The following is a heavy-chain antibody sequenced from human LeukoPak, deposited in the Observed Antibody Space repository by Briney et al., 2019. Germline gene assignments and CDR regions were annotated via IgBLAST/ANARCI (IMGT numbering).Heavy chain of an antibody. Sequence: GGSLRLSCAASGFTFSSYSMNWVRQAPGKGLEWVSSISSSSSYIYYADSVKGRFTISRDNAKNSLYLQMNSLRAEDTAVYYCARDLSQGYGYYFDYWGQGTLVTVSS. J-gene: IGHJ4*02. CDR2: ISSSSSYI. D-gene: IGHD5-24*01. CDR3: ARDLSQGYGYYFDY. V-gene: IGHV3-21*01. CDR1: GFTFSSYS.